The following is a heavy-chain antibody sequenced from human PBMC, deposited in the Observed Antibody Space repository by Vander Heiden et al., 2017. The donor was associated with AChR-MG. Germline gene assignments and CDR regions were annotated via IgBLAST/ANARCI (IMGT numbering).Heavy chain of an antibody. D-gene: IGHD2-21*02. J-gene: IGHJ3*02. V-gene: IGHV3-30-3*01. CDR1: GFTFSSYA. Sequence: QVQLVESGGGVVQPGRSLRLSCAASGFTFSSYAMHWVRQAPGKGLEWVAVISYDGSNKYYADSVKGRFTISRDNSKNTLYLQMNSLRAEDTAVYYCARRSVVTDAFDIWGQGTMVTVSS. CDR2: ISYDGSNK. CDR3: ARRSVVTDAFDI.